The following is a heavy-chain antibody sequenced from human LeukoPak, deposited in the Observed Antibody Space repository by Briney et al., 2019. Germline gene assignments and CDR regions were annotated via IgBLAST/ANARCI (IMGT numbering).Heavy chain of an antibody. Sequence: GGSLRLSCAASGFTVSSNYMSWVRHAPGKGLEWVSVIYSGGSTYYADSVKGRFTISRDNSKNTLYLQMNSLRAEDTAVYYCARRISYYYDSSGYYKAHDAFDIWGQGTMVTVSS. V-gene: IGHV3-53*01. D-gene: IGHD3-22*01. CDR1: GFTVSSNY. J-gene: IGHJ3*02. CDR2: IYSGGST. CDR3: ARRISYYYDSSGYYKAHDAFDI.